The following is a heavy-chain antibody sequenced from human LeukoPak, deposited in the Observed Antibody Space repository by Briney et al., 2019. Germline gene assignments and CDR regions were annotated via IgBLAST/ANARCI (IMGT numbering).Heavy chain of an antibody. V-gene: IGHV4-4*09. CDR2: IHASGPT. Sequence: SETLSLTCTVPGGSISNHYWCWIRQPPGKGLEWIAYIHASGPTNYNPSLNSRITISVDTSKSQFSLKLSSVTAADTAVYCCARHDAGIAARPFDNWGQRTLVTVSS. D-gene: IGHD6-6*01. J-gene: IGHJ4*02. CDR3: ARHDAGIAARPFDN. CDR1: GGSISNHY.